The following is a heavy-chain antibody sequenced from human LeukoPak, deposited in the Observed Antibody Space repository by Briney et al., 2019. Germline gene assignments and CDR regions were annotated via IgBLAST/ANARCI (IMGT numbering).Heavy chain of an antibody. V-gene: IGHV4-59*12. Sequence: SETLSLTCAVSGGSIGSYYWSWIRQPPGKGLEWIGEVHLDGRTNFNPSLKSRLTMSVDLSENHVSLKLTSVTAADTAVYYCAREGGFYRPLDYSGQGTLVTVSS. D-gene: IGHD6-25*01. CDR2: VHLDGRT. CDR1: GGSIGSYY. J-gene: IGHJ4*02. CDR3: AREGGFYRPLDY.